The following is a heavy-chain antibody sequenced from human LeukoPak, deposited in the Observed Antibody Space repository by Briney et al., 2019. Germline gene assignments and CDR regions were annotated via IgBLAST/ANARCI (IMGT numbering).Heavy chain of an antibody. D-gene: IGHD3-10*01. CDR3: ARVPLGEFKGFGP. Sequence: GGSLRLSCAASGFTFSSYWMHWVRQVPGKGLVWVSRINTDGNSTRYADSVKGRFTISRDNAKNTLYLQMNSLRAEDTAVYYCARVPLGEFKGFGPWGQGTLVTVSS. J-gene: IGHJ5*02. V-gene: IGHV3-74*01. CDR2: INTDGNST. CDR1: GFTFSSYW.